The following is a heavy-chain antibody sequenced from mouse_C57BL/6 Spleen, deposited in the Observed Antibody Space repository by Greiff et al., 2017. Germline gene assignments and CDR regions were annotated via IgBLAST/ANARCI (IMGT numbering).Heavy chain of an antibody. J-gene: IGHJ3*01. Sequence: VQVVESGAELVRPGASVTLSCKASGYTFTDYEMHWVKQTPVHGLEWIGAIDPETGGTAYNQKFKGKAILTADKSSSTAYMELRSLTSEDSAVYYCTSYYMFAYWGQGTLVTVSA. D-gene: IGHD2-12*01. CDR3: TSYYMFAY. CDR2: IDPETGGT. CDR1: GYTFTDYE. V-gene: IGHV1-15*01.